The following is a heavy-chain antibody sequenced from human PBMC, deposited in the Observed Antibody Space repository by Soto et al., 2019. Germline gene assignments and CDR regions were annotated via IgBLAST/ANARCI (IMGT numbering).Heavy chain of an antibody. Sequence: ASVKVSCKASGYTFTNYGISWVRQAPGQGLEWMGWISAYNGNTNYAQKVRGRVTMTTDTSTSTAYMELRSLRSDDTAVYYCARSGSSWNLREFDFWGQGILVTVSS. D-gene: IGHD6-13*01. CDR1: GYTFTNYG. V-gene: IGHV1-18*01. CDR2: ISAYNGNT. CDR3: ARSGSSWNLREFDF. J-gene: IGHJ4*02.